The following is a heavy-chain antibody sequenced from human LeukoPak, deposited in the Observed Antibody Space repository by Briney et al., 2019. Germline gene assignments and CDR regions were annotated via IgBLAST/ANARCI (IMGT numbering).Heavy chain of an antibody. Sequence: GGSLRLSCAASGFTFSNAWMNWVRQAPGKGLEWVGRIKSKTDGGTTDYAAPVKGRLTISRDDSKNTLYLQMNSLKTEDTAVYYCSTTYYYDSSEGYWGQGTLVTVSS. J-gene: IGHJ4*02. CDR2: IKSKTDGGTT. D-gene: IGHD3-22*01. CDR3: STTYYYDSSEGY. V-gene: IGHV3-15*07. CDR1: GFTFSNAW.